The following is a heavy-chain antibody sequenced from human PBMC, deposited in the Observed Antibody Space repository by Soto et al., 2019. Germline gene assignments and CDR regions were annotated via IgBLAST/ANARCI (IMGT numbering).Heavy chain of an antibody. D-gene: IGHD7-27*01. CDR1: GYSFTSYW. CDR3: ARSAPDRPRWGYYYYYMDV. Sequence: PGESLKISCKGSGYSFTSYWIGWVRQMPGKGLEWMGIIYPGDSDTRYSPSFQGQVTISADKSISTAYLQWSSLKASDTAMYYCARSAPDRPRWGYYYYYMDVWGKGTTVTVSS. J-gene: IGHJ6*03. V-gene: IGHV5-51*01. CDR2: IYPGDSDT.